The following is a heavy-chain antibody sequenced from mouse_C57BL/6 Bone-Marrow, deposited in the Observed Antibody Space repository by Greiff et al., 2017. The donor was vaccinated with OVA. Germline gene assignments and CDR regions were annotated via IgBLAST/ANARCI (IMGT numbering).Heavy chain of an antibody. Sequence: VQLKQSVAELVRPGASVKLSCTASGFNIKNTYMHWVKQRPEQGLEWIGRIDPANDNTKYAPKFQGKATMTADTSSNTAYLQLSSLSSEDTAVYCCARGIFGSSFYAMDYWGQGTSVTVSS. V-gene: IGHV14-3*01. D-gene: IGHD1-1*01. J-gene: IGHJ4*01. CDR2: IDPANDNT. CDR1: GFNIKNTY. CDR3: ARGIFGSSFYAMDY.